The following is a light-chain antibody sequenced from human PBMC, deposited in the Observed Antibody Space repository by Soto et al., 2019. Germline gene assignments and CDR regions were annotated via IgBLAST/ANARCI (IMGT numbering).Light chain of an antibody. CDR3: QQYEYWPPYS. CDR2: WAS. J-gene: IGKJ2*03. CDR1: QSVGPN. V-gene: IGKV3-15*01. Sequence: TQSPATLSVSLGEEVSLSCRASQSVGPNLAWYQQRPGQAPRLLIHWASKRANGVPARFSGSGRGTDITRTISNLQEEDLAVYCRQQYEYWPPYSFGQGTRLEIK.